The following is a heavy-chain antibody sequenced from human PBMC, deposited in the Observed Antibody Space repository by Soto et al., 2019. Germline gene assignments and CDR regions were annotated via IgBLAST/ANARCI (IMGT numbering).Heavy chain of an antibody. D-gene: IGHD3-10*01. CDR3: ARDQSRGQVFYYYMDV. Sequence: EVQLVESGGGLVQPGGSLRLSCAASEFTFSTYAMNWVRQAPGKGLEWVSYISSSSQNIRYADSVKGRFTISRDNAKNSLYLQMNRLRTEDTAVYYWARDQSRGQVFYYYMDVWGKGTTVTVSS. CDR2: ISSSSQNI. J-gene: IGHJ6*03. CDR1: EFTFSTYA. V-gene: IGHV3-48*01.